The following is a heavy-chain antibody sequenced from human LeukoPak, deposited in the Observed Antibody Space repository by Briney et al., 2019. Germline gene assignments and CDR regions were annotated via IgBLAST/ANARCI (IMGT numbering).Heavy chain of an antibody. J-gene: IGHJ4*02. Sequence: GGSLRLSCAASGFIFSSYWMAWVRQAPGKGLEWVANIKEDGSDKNYVESLKGRFTISRDNAKNSLYLQMDSLRAEATAVYYCARDAGYGYDRFDYWGQGTQVTVSS. CDR1: GFIFSSYW. V-gene: IGHV3-7*01. D-gene: IGHD5-18*01. CDR3: ARDAGYGYDRFDY. CDR2: IKEDGSDK.